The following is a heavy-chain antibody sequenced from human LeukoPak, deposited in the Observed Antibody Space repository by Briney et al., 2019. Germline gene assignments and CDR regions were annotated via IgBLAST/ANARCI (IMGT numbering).Heavy chain of an antibody. D-gene: IGHD3-10*01. Sequence: SETLSLTCTVSGGSISSYYWSWIRQPPGKGMEWIGYIYYSGSTNYSPSLKSRVTISVDTSKNQFSLKLSSVTAADTAVYYWASGAWFGELLPAYWGQGTLVTVSS. CDR1: GGSISSYY. J-gene: IGHJ4*02. V-gene: IGHV4-59*08. CDR3: ASGAWFGELLPAY. CDR2: IYYSGST.